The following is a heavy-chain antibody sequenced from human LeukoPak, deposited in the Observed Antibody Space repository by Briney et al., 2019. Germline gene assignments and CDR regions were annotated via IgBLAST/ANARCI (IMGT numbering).Heavy chain of an antibody. J-gene: IGHJ3*02. CDR1: GFTFSSYN. V-gene: IGHV3-21*01. CDR2: ISSSSSYI. D-gene: IGHD2-15*01. Sequence: GGSLRLSCVASGFTFSSYNLNWVRQAPGKGLEWVSSISSSSSYIYYADSVKGRFTISRDNAKDALYLQMNSLRAEDTAVYYCARQLPGYCSGGSCYSYAFAIWGQGTMVTVSS. CDR3: ARQLPGYCSGGSCYSYAFAI.